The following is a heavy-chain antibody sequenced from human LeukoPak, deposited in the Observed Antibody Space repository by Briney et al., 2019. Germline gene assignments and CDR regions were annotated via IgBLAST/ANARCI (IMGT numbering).Heavy chain of an antibody. D-gene: IGHD6-13*01. CDR2: ISYDGSNK. CDR3: AKGSGYSSSWVDY. V-gene: IGHV3-30*18. CDR1: GFTFSNYW. Sequence: GGSLRLSCAASGFTFSNYWMSWVRQAPGKGLEWVAVISYDGSNKYYADSVKGRFTISRDNSKNTLYLQMNSLRAEDTAVYYCAKGSGYSSSWVDYWGRGTLVTVSS. J-gene: IGHJ4*02.